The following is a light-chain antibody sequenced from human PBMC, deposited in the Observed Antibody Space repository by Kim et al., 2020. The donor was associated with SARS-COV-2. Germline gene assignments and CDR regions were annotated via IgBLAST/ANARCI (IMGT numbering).Light chain of an antibody. Sequence: SVGDRVTITCRTSQSISNYLNWYQQKPGKAPKLLIHAASSLQTGVPSRFSGSGSGTDFTLTISGLHPEDSATYYCQQSYTSLTWTFGQGTKVDIK. CDR3: QQSYTSLTWT. V-gene: IGKV1-39*01. CDR2: AAS. J-gene: IGKJ1*01. CDR1: QSISNY.